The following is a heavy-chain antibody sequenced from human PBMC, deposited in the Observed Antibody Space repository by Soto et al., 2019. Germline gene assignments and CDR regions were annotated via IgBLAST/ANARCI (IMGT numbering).Heavy chain of an antibody. CDR2: IIPIFGTA. CDR3: ARDKLAYGYSYGSYGMDV. Sequence: GSSVKVSCKASGGTFSSYAISWVRQAPGQGLEWMGGIIPIFGTANYAQKFQGRVTITADESTSTAYMELSSLRSEDTAVYYCARDKLAYGYSYGSYGMDVWGQGTTVTVSS. D-gene: IGHD5-18*01. CDR1: GGTFSSYA. J-gene: IGHJ6*02. V-gene: IGHV1-69*13.